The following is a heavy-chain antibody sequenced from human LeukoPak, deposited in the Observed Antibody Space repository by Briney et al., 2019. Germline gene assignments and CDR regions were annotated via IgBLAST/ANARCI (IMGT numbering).Heavy chain of an antibody. Sequence: GGSLGLSCVASEFTFSSYAMNWVRQAPGKGLEWVSAISGSGGSTYYADSVKGRFTISRDNSKNTLYLQMNSLRAEDTAVYYCAKDPRLTMTTVTIGFDYWGQGTLVTVSS. CDR3: AKDPRLTMTTVTIGFDY. J-gene: IGHJ4*02. CDR1: EFTFSSYA. V-gene: IGHV3-23*01. CDR2: ISGSGGST. D-gene: IGHD4-17*01.